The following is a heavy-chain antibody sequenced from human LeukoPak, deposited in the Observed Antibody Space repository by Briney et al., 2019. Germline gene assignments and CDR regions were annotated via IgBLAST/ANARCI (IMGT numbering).Heavy chain of an antibody. V-gene: IGHV3-7*01. Sequence: QPGGSLRLSCAASGFTFSNYWMTWVRQAPGKGLEWVANIKQDGSEKNYVDSVKGRFTISRDDAKNSLYLHMNSLRVEDTAVYYCGRGGSFPGFWGQGTQVSVSS. CDR1: GFTFSNYW. J-gene: IGHJ4*02. D-gene: IGHD3-10*01. CDR3: GRGGSFPGF. CDR2: IKQDGSEK.